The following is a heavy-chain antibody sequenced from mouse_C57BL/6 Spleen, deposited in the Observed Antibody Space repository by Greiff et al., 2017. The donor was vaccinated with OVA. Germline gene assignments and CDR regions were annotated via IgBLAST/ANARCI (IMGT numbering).Heavy chain of an antibody. CDR3: AREGGYGSSYEGYFDV. CDR1: GFTFSDYY. Sequence: EVQRVESEGGLVQPGSSMKLSCTASGFTFSDYYMAWVRQVPEKGLEWVANINYDGSSTYYLDSLKSRFIISRDNAKNILYLQMSSLKSEDTATYYCAREGGYGSSYEGYFDVWGTGTTVTVSS. V-gene: IGHV5-16*01. CDR2: INYDGSST. D-gene: IGHD1-1*01. J-gene: IGHJ1*03.